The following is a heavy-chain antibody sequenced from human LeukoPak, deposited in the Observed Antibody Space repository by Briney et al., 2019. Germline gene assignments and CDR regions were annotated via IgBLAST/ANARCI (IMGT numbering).Heavy chain of an antibody. CDR2: ISGSGGNT. CDR3: AKVTDRSGWYWFDP. V-gene: IGHV3-23*01. CDR1: GFTFSSYA. J-gene: IGHJ5*02. Sequence: GGSLRLSCAASGFTFSSYAMRWVRQAPGKGLEWVSAISGSGGNTYHADSVKGRFTISRDNSKNTLYLQMNSLRAGDTAVYYCAKVTDRSGWYWFDPWGQGTLVTVSS. D-gene: IGHD6-19*01.